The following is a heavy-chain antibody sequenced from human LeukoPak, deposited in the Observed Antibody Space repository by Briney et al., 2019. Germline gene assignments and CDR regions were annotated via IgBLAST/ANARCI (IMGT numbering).Heavy chain of an antibody. Sequence: ASVKVSCKASGYTFTGYYMQWVRQAPGQGLGWMGRINPNSGGKNYAQKFQGRVTMTRDTSISTAYMELSRLRSEDTAVYYCAREIAAAGTYFDYWGQGTLVTVSS. CDR1: GYTFTGYY. J-gene: IGHJ4*02. CDR2: INPNSGGK. D-gene: IGHD6-13*01. CDR3: AREIAAAGTYFDY. V-gene: IGHV1-2*06.